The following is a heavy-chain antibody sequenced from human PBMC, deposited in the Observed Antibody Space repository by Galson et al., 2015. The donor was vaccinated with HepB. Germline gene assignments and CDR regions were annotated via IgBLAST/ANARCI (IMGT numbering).Heavy chain of an antibody. CDR1: GFTFSDAW. J-gene: IGHJ3*02. V-gene: IGHV3-15*01. CDR2: IKSKTDGGTT. CDR3: TTAPIGYPFDI. Sequence: SLRLSCAASGFTFSDAWMSWVRQAPGKGLEWVGLIKSKTDGGTTDYAAPVKGRFTISRDDSKTTLYLQMNSLKTDDTALYFCTTAPIGYPFDIWGQGTMVTVSS. D-gene: IGHD5-18*01.